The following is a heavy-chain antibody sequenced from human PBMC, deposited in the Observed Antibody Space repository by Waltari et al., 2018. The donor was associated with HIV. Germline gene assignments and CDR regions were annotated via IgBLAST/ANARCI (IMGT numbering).Heavy chain of an antibody. CDR3: ARKRRDGYSSDY. CDR1: GFPFSSYG. V-gene: IGHV3-33*01. J-gene: IGHJ4*02. D-gene: IGHD6-13*01. CDR2: IRYDGSND. Sequence: QVRLVESGGGVVQPGKSLRLSCRTSGFPFSSYGMHWVRQAPGKGLEWVTVIRYDGSNDYYADSVKGRFTISRDNSKNTLYLQMNNLRVEDTAVYYCARKRRDGYSSDYWGQGTLVTVSS.